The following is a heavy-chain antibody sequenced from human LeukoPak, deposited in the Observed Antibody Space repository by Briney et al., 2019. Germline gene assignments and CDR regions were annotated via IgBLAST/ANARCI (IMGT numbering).Heavy chain of an antibody. V-gene: IGHV4-34*01. Sequence: PSETLSLTCTVSVGSISGYYWSWIRQPPGKGLEWIGEINHSGSTNYNPSLKSRVTISVDTSKNQFSLKLTSVPDADTAVYYCARTLARWALTLTRAWYFDFWGRGTLVTVSS. CDR3: ARTLARWALTLTRAWYFDF. J-gene: IGHJ2*01. D-gene: IGHD4-17*01. CDR1: VGSISGYY. CDR2: INHSGST.